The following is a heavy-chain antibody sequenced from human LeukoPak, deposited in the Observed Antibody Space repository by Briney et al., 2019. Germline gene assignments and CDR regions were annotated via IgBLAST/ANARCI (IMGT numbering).Heavy chain of an antibody. J-gene: IGHJ4*02. CDR2: ISAYNGNT. CDR1: GYTFTSYG. Sequence: ASVKVSCKASGYTFTSYGISWVRQAPGQGLEWMGWISAYNGNTNYAQKLQGRVTMTTDTSTSTAYMKLRSLRSDDTAVYYCARSLEYYYGSGSPPNFDYWGQGTLVTVSS. D-gene: IGHD3-10*01. CDR3: ARSLEYYYGSGSPPNFDY. V-gene: IGHV1-18*01.